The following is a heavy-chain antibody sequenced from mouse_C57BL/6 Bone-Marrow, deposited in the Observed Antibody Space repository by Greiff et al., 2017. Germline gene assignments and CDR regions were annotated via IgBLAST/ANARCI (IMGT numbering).Heavy chain of an antibody. Sequence: EVKLVESGGGLVQPGGSLKLSCAASGFTFSDYGMAWVRQGPRKGPEWVAFISNLAYSIYYADTVTGRFTISRENAKNTLYLEMSSLRSEDTAMYYCARSDGYYWFAYWGQGTLVTVSA. CDR2: ISNLAYSI. V-gene: IGHV5-15*01. D-gene: IGHD2-3*01. CDR1: GFTFSDYG. J-gene: IGHJ3*01. CDR3: ARSDGYYWFAY.